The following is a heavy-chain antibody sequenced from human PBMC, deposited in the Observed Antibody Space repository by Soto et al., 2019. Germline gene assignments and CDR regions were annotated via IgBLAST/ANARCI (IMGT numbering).Heavy chain of an antibody. Sequence: ASVKVSCKASGYTLTSYGISWVRQAPGQGLEWMGWISAYNGNTNYAQKLQGRVTMTTDTSTSTAYMELRSLRSDDTAVYYCARGLKRITIFGVVSGPPFDYWGQGTLVTVSS. J-gene: IGHJ4*02. CDR2: ISAYNGNT. D-gene: IGHD3-3*01. V-gene: IGHV1-18*01. CDR1: GYTLTSYG. CDR3: ARGLKRITIFGVVSGPPFDY.